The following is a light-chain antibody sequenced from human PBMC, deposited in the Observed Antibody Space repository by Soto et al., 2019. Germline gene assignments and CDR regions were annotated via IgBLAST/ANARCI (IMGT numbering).Light chain of an antibody. CDR1: SGHSNYA. V-gene: IGLV4-69*02. Sequence: QSVLTQSPSASASLGASVKLTCTLSSGHSNYAIAWHQQQPEKGPRYLMKVNSDGSHSKGDGIPDRFSGSSSGTERYLTISSLQSEDEADYYCQTWGNAIPVVFGGGTQLTVL. CDR3: QTWGNAIPVV. CDR2: VNSDGSH. J-gene: IGLJ2*01.